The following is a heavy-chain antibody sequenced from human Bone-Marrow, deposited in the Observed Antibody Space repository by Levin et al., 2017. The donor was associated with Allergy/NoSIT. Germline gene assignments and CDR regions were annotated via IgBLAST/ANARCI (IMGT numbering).Heavy chain of an antibody. J-gene: IGHJ4*02. V-gene: IGHV4-34*01. CDR1: GGSFSGYY. CDR2: INHSGST. Sequence: PSETLSLTCAVYGGSFSGYYWSWIRQPPGKGLEWIGEINHSGSTNYNPSLKSRVTISVDTSKNQFSLKLSSVTAADTAVYYCARDSRLGYGSTVPFDYWGQGTLVTVSS. CDR3: ARDSRLGYGSTVPFDY. D-gene: IGHD3-10*01.